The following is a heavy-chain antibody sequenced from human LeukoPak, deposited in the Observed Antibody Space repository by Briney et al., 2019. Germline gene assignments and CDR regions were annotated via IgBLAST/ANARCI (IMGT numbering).Heavy chain of an antibody. CDR1: GFTFSSYA. CDR2: ISGSGGST. D-gene: IGHD1-26*01. J-gene: IGHJ3*02. CDR3: AKDRSYSGSYPGAFDI. Sequence: GGSLRLSCAASGFTFSSYAMSWVRQAPGKGLEWVSAISGSGGSTYYADSVKGRFTISRDNSKNTLYLQMNSLRAEDTAVYYCAKDRSYSGSYPGAFDIWGQGTMASVSS. V-gene: IGHV3-23*01.